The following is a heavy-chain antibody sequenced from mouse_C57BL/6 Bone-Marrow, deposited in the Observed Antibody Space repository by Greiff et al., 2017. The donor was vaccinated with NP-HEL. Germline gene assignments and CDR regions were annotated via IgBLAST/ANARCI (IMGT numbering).Heavy chain of an antibody. Sequence: VKLMESGAELVRPGASVTLSCKASGYTFTDYEMHWVKQTPVHGLEWIGAIDPETGGTAYNQKFKGKAILTADKSSSTAYMELRSLTSEDSAVYYCTRRLWLRRPFAYWGQGTLVTVSA. CDR2: IDPETGGT. CDR3: TRRLWLRRPFAY. V-gene: IGHV1-15*01. CDR1: GYTFTDYE. D-gene: IGHD2-2*01. J-gene: IGHJ3*01.